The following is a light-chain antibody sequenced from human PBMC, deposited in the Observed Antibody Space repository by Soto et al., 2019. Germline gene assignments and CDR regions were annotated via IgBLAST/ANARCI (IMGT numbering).Light chain of an antibody. V-gene: IGKV1-6*01. CDR1: QGIRND. CDR3: QPSYSTPT. J-gene: IGKJ5*01. Sequence: AIRMKKCLFSVSAYINDSVTIPCRASQGIRNDLGWYQQKPGKAPKLLIYAASSLQSGVPSRFSGSGSGTEFTLTISSLQPDDFATYYCQPSYSTPTFCQGTRLEI. CDR2: AAS.